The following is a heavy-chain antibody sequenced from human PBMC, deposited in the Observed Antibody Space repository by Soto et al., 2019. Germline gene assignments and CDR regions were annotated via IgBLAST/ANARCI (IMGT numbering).Heavy chain of an antibody. D-gene: IGHD3-22*01. CDR3: ARARGDAGTMIEGGAFDI. CDR1: GYSISSGYY. J-gene: IGHJ3*02. CDR2: IYHSEST. Sequence: SETLSLTCAVSGYSISSGYYWGWIRQPPGKGLEWIGSIYHSESTYYNPSLKSRVTISVDTSKNQFSLKLSSVTAADTAVYYCARARGDAGTMIEGGAFDIWGQGTMVTVSS. V-gene: IGHV4-38-2*01.